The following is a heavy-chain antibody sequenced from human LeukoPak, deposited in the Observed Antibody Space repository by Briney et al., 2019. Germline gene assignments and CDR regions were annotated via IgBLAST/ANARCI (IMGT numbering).Heavy chain of an antibody. D-gene: IGHD6-19*01. CDR1: GFTFSDYY. CDR3: TTRNIAVAGTLIDY. CDR2: ISSSGSTI. Sequence: GGSLRLSCAASGFTFSDYYMSWIRQAPGKGLEWVSYISSSGSTIYYADSVKGRFTISRDNAKNSLYLQMNSLRAEDTAVYYCTTRNIAVAGTLIDYWGLGTLVTVSS. V-gene: IGHV3-11*01. J-gene: IGHJ4*02.